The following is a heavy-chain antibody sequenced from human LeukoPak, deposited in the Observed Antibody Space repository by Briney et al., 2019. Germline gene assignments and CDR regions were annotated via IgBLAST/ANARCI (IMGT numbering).Heavy chain of an antibody. CDR3: ARAYSSSWYFNWFDP. D-gene: IGHD6-13*01. CDR2: IYHTGST. Sequence: SETLSLTCTVSGYSTSSGYYWAWIRQPPGKGLEWIGNIYHTGSTYYNPSLKSRVTISVDTSKNQFSLKLSSVTAADTAVYYCARAYSSSWYFNWFDPWGQGTLVTVSS. J-gene: IGHJ5*02. V-gene: IGHV4-38-2*02. CDR1: GYSTSSGYY.